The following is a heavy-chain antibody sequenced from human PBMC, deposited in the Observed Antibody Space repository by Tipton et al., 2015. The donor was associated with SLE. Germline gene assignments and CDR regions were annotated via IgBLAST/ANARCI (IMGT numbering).Heavy chain of an antibody. J-gene: IGHJ2*01. D-gene: IGHD6-19*01. CDR1: GFTFSNAW. CDR3: TTPPLGSGWFDWYFDL. CDR2: IKSKTDGGTT. Sequence: SLRLSCAASGFTFSNAWMSWVRQAPGKGLEWVGRIKSKTDGGTTDYAAPVKGRFTISRDDSKNTLYLQVNSLKTEDTAVYYCTTPPLGSGWFDWYFDLWGRGTLVTVSS. V-gene: IGHV3-15*01.